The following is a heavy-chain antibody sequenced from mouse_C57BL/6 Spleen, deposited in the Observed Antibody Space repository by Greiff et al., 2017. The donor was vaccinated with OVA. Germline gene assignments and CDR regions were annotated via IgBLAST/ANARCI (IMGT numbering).Heavy chain of an antibody. Sequence: QVQLQQSGAELVRPGASVTPSCKASGYTFTDYEMHWVKQTPVHGLEWIGAIDPETGGTAYNQKFKGKAILTADKSSSTAYMELRSLTSEDSAVYYCTRPGSSLQGYFDVWGTGTTVTVSS. CDR3: TRPGSSLQGYFDV. CDR2: IDPETGGT. V-gene: IGHV1-15*01. CDR1: GYTFTDYE. D-gene: IGHD1-1*01. J-gene: IGHJ1*03.